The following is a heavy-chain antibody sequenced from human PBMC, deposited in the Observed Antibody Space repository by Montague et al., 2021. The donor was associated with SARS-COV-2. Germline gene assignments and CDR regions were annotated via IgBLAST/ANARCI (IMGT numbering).Heavy chain of an antibody. J-gene: IGHJ2*01. CDR3: AKEIIEVAADWYFDL. CDR1: GFTFSSYG. CDR2: IWYDGSNK. Sequence: SLRLSCAASGFTFSSYGMHWVRQAPGKGLEWVAVIWYDGSNKYYADSVKGRFTIPRDNSKDTLYLQMNSLRAEDTAVYYCAKEIIEVAADWYFDLWGRGTLVTVSS. D-gene: IGHD6-19*01. V-gene: IGHV3-33*06.